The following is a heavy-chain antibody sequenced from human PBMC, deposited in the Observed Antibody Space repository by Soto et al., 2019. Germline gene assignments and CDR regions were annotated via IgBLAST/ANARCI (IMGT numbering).Heavy chain of an antibody. V-gene: IGHV4-39*01. D-gene: IGHD4-17*01. J-gene: IGHJ5*02. Sequence: QLQLQESGPGLVKPSETLSLTCTVSGGSISSSSYYWGWIRQPPGKGLEWIGSIYYSGSTYYNPSLKSRVTISVDTSKNQFSLKLSSVTAADTAVYYCARHDYGGNNQYNWFDPWGQGTLVTVSS. CDR2: IYYSGST. CDR3: ARHDYGGNNQYNWFDP. CDR1: GGSISSSSYY.